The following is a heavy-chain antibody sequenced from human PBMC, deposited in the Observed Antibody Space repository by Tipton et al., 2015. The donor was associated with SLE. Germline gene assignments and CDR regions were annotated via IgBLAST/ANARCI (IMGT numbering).Heavy chain of an antibody. Sequence: LSLTCAVYGGSFSGYYWSWIRQPPGKGLEWVSAISGSGGSTYYADSVKGRFTISRDKSKNTLYLQMNSLRAEDTAVYYCAKGGVQLWSPSMDVWGKGTTVTVSS. CDR2: ISGSGGST. CDR3: AKGGVQLWSPSMDV. V-gene: IGHV3-23*01. CDR1: GGSFSGYY. D-gene: IGHD5-18*01. J-gene: IGHJ6*03.